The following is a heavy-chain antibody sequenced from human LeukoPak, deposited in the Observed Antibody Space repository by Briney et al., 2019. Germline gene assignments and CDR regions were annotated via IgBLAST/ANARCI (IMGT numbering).Heavy chain of an antibody. CDR1: GYTFTGYY. CDR3: ARGITIFGVVIFDY. V-gene: IGHV1-2*02. J-gene: IGHJ4*02. D-gene: IGHD3-3*01. Sequence: ASVTVSCMASGYTFTGYYMHWVRQAPGHGREWMGWINPNSGGTNYAQKLQGRVTMTRDTSISTAYMELSRLRSDDTAVYYCARGITIFGVVIFDYWGQGTLVTVSS. CDR2: INPNSGGT.